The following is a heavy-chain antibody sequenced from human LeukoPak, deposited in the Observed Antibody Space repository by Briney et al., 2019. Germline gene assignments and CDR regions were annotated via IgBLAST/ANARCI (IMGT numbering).Heavy chain of an antibody. CDR2: IILIFGTA. Sequence: ASVKVSCKASGGTFSSYAISWVRQAPGQGLEWMGGIILIFGTANYAQKFQGRVTITADESTSTAYMELSSLRSEDTAVYYCARAGYCSSTSCPLYNWFDPWGQGTLVTVSS. D-gene: IGHD2-2*01. CDR1: GGTFSSYA. V-gene: IGHV1-69*13. J-gene: IGHJ5*02. CDR3: ARAGYCSSTSCPLYNWFDP.